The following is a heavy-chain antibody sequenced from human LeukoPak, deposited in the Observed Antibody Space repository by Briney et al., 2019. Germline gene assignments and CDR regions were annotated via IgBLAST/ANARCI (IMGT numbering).Heavy chain of an antibody. J-gene: IGHJ4*02. CDR2: IYYSGST. D-gene: IGHD2-15*01. Sequence: SETLSLTCTVSGGSISSSSYYWGWIRQPPGKGLEWIGSIYYSGSTYYNPSLKSRVTISVDTSKNQFSLKLSSVTAADTAVYYCARGNAPPIYCSGGSCYSQPVDYWGQGTLVTVSS. CDR3: ARGNAPPIYCSGGSCYSQPVDY. CDR1: GGSISSSSYY. V-gene: IGHV4-39*07.